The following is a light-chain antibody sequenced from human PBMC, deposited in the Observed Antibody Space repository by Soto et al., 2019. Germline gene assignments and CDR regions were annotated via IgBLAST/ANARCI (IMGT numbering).Light chain of an antibody. J-gene: IGLJ1*01. V-gene: IGLV2-23*01. Sequence: QSVLTQPASVSGSTGQSITISCTGTSSDVGSYNLVSWYQQHPGKAPKLMIYEGSKRPSGVSNRFSGSKSGNTASLTIPGLQAEDEADYYCCSYAGSSTFVFGTGTKV. CDR1: SSDVGSYNL. CDR3: CSYAGSSTFV. CDR2: EGS.